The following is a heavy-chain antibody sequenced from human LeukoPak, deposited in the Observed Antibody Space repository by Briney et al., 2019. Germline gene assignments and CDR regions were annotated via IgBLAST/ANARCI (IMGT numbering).Heavy chain of an antibody. Sequence: SETLSLTCTVSGYSISSGYYWGWIRQPPGKGLEWIGSIYHSGSTYYNPSLKSRVTISVDTSKNQFSLKLSSVTAADTAVYYCARVAPRQNWFDPWGQGTLVTVSS. CDR2: IYHSGST. J-gene: IGHJ5*02. V-gene: IGHV4-38-2*02. CDR3: ARVAPRQNWFDP. CDR1: GYSISSGYY.